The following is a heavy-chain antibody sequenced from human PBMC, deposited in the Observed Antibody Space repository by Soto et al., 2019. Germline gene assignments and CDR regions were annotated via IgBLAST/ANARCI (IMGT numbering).Heavy chain of an antibody. D-gene: IGHD2-21*02. Sequence: SETLSLTCAVYGGSFSGYYWSWIRQPPGKGLEWIGEINHSGSANYNPSLKSRVTISVDTSKNQFSLKLSSVTAADTAVYYCAGASDCGGDCYSDYWGQGTLVTVSS. CDR3: AGASDCGGDCYSDY. CDR1: GGSFSGYY. CDR2: INHSGSA. J-gene: IGHJ4*02. V-gene: IGHV4-34*01.